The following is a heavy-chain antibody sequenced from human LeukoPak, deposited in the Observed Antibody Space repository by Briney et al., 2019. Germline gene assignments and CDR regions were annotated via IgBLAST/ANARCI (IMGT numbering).Heavy chain of an antibody. CDR2: IYYSGST. Sequence: SETLSLTCTVSGGSISSSSYYWGWIRQPPGTGLEWIGSIYYSGSTYYNPSLKSRVTISVDTSKNQFSLKLSSVTAADTAVYYCASQPLEYSSSSCFQHWGQGTLVTVSS. V-gene: IGHV4-39*01. J-gene: IGHJ1*01. CDR1: GGSISSSSYY. D-gene: IGHD6-6*01. CDR3: ASQPLEYSSSSCFQH.